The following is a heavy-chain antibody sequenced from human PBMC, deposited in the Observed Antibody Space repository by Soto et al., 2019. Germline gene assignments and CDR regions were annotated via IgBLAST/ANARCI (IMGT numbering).Heavy chain of an antibody. D-gene: IGHD5-12*01. CDR2: ISGSGGST. CDR3: ARDRRLKWLRLEAGLRGTNFDY. V-gene: IGHV3-23*01. Sequence: EVQLLESGGGLVQPGGSLRLSCAASGFTFSSYAMSWVRQAPGKGLEWVSAISGSGGSTYYADSVKGRFTISRDNSKNTLYLQMNSLRAEDTAVYYCARDRRLKWLRLEAGLRGTNFDYWGQGTLVTVSS. CDR1: GFTFSSYA. J-gene: IGHJ4*02.